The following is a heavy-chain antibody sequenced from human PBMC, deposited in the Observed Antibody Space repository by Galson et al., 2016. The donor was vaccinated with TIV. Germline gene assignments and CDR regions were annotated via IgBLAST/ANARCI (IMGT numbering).Heavy chain of an antibody. Sequence: SVKVSCKASGYTFTGYYMHWVRQAPGQGLEWMGWINPNSGGTNYAQKFQGWVTMTRDTSVSTAYMELSRLRSDDTDVYYCARAQVTAARGWYSYYGMDVWGQGTTVTVSS. CDR2: INPNSGGT. V-gene: IGHV1-2*04. CDR3: ARAQVTAARGWYSYYGMDV. CDR1: GYTFTGYY. J-gene: IGHJ6*02. D-gene: IGHD6-13*01.